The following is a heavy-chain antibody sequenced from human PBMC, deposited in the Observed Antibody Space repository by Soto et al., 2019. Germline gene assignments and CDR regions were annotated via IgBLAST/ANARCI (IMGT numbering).Heavy chain of an antibody. CDR1: GGTFSNDI. J-gene: IGHJ6*02. CDR2: ISAYNGNT. D-gene: IGHD2-15*01. V-gene: IGHV1-18*01. Sequence: GASVKVSCKTSGGTFSNDIISWVRQAPGQGLEWMGWISAYNGNTNYAQKLQGRVTMTTDTSTSTAYMELRSLRSDDTAVYYCARTGELVVAATRLDYYYYYGMDVWGQGTTVTVSS. CDR3: ARTGELVVAATRLDYYYYYGMDV.